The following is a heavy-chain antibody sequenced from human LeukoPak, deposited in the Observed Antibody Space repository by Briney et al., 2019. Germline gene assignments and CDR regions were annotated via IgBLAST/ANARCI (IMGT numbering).Heavy chain of an antibody. J-gene: IGHJ6*03. Sequence: SETLSLTCSVPGGSVRPYFWNWIRQSPGKGLEWLAFIDYSGSTSYNPSFNSRATISTDTSNSQFSLRLISVTAADAAVYYCARGSGTTGTIYMDVWGKGITVTV. CDR1: GGSVRPYF. CDR2: IDYSGST. V-gene: IGHV4-59*02. CDR3: ARGSGTTGTIYMDV. D-gene: IGHD1-1*01.